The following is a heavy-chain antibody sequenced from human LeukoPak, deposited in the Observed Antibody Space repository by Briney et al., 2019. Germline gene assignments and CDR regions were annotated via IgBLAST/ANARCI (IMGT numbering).Heavy chain of an antibody. CDR3: ARHGQGYCSSTSCPPAGNWFDP. V-gene: IGHV4-39*01. CDR1: GGSISSSSYY. CDR2: IYYSGST. J-gene: IGHJ5*02. D-gene: IGHD2-2*01. Sequence: PSETLSLTCTVSGGSISSSSYYWGWIRQPPGKGLEWIGSIYYSGSTYYNPSLKSRGTISVDTSKKQFSLKLSSVTAADTAVYYCARHGQGYCSSTSCPPAGNWFDPWGRGTLVTVSS.